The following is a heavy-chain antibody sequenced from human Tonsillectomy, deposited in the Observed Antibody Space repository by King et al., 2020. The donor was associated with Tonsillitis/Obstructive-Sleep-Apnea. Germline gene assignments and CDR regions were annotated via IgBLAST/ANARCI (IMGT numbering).Heavy chain of an antibody. CDR2: INHSGVT. CDR3: ARDYCSSTSCYNWFDL. CDR1: GGSFIGYY. Sequence: VQLQQWGAGLLKPSETLSLTCAVYGGSFIGYYCSWIRQPPGKGLEWIGEINHSGVTHYNPSLKSRVTLSVDTSNNQSSLKLSCVTAADTAVYYCARDYCSSTSCYNWFDLWGQGTLVTVSS. V-gene: IGHV4-34*01. D-gene: IGHD2-2*01. J-gene: IGHJ5*02.